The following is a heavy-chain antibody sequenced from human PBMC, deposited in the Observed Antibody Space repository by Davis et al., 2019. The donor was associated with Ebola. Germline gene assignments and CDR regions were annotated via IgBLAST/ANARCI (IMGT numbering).Heavy chain of an antibody. CDR1: GGSFSGYY. Sequence: PSETLSLTCAVYGGSFSGYYWSWIRQPPGKGLEWIGEINHSGSTNYKPSLKSRVTISVDTSKNQFSLKLSAVTAADTAVYYCARGSSCYYASGSYYNLRWCDPWCQGTLVTGSS. D-gene: IGHD3-10*01. CDR2: INHSGST. V-gene: IGHV4-34*01. CDR3: ARGSSCYYASGSYYNLRWCDP. J-gene: IGHJ5*02.